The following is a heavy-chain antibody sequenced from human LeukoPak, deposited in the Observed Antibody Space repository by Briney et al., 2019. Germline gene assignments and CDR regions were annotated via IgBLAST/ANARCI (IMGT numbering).Heavy chain of an antibody. Sequence: SRTLSLTCTVSGGSISSYYWSWIRQPAGKGLEWIGRIYTSGSTNYNPSLKSRVTMSVDTSKNQSSLKLSSVTAADTAVYYCARNSLTYYYNSSGYFHFDYWGQGTLVTVSS. CDR1: GGSISSYY. V-gene: IGHV4-4*07. CDR3: ARNSLTYYYNSSGYFHFDY. D-gene: IGHD3-22*01. CDR2: IYTSGST. J-gene: IGHJ4*02.